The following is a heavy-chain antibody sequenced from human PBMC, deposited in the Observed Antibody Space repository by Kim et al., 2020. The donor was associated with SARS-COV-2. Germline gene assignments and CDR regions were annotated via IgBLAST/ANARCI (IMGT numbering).Heavy chain of an antibody. CDR1: GGTFSSYA. J-gene: IGHJ6*03. V-gene: IGHV1-69*04. D-gene: IGHD2-2*01. Sequence: SVKVSCKASGGTFSSYAISWVRQAPGQGLEWMGRIIPILGIANYAQKFQGRVTITADKSTSTAYMELSSLRSEDTAVYYCARVGSGDVVVPAATRYYYYMDVWGKGTTVTVSS. CDR2: IIPILGIA. CDR3: ARVGSGDVVVPAATRYYYYMDV.